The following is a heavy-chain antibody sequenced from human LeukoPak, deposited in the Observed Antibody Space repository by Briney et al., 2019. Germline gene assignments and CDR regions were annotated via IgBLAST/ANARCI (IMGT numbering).Heavy chain of an antibody. J-gene: IGHJ4*02. CDR3: ARDQIGGYSYGYSSFDY. D-gene: IGHD5-18*01. CDR2: INPNSGGT. Sequence: GASVKVSCKPSGYTLTGYYMRWVRQAPGQGLEWMGWINPNSGGTNYAQKFQGRVTMTRDTSISTAYMELSRLRSDDTAVYYCARDQIGGYSYGYSSFDYWGQGTLVTVSS. CDR1: GYTLTGYY. V-gene: IGHV1-2*02.